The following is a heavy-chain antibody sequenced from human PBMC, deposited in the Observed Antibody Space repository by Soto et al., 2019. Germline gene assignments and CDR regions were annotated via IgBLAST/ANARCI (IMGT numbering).Heavy chain of an antibody. CDR2: IYSTGST. J-gene: IGHJ5*02. V-gene: IGHV4-4*07. CDR3: ARDEYYHXNNWFDT. CDR1: GGSIKNYY. Sequence: SETLARTCPVSGGSIKNYYWSWIRQPAGKGLELIGRIYSTGSTNYNASLKIRVTMSVDTCNNHFSLRLRSVTAADTAVYYCARDEYYHXNNWFDTWGQGTLVTVSS. D-gene: IGHD3-22*01.